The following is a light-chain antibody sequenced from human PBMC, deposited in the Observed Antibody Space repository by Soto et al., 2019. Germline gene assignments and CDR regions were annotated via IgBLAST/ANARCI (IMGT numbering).Light chain of an antibody. CDR2: AAS. Sequence: QLTQSPSSLSASLGDRVTITCRASQGIASYLACYQQKPGQAPNLLIYAASTLQSGVPSRFSGSGSGTDFTLTISSLQPEDFATYYCQQLNSYPLTSGGGTKVDI. V-gene: IGKV1-9*01. CDR3: QQLNSYPLT. CDR1: QGIASY. J-gene: IGKJ4*01.